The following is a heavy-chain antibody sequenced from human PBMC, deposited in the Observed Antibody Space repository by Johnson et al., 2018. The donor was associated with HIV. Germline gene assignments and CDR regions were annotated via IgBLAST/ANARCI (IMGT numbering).Heavy chain of an antibody. Sequence: VQLVESGGGLVQPGGSLRLSCAASGFTVSSNYMSWVRQVPGKGLEWVSLIYSGGTTYYADSLKGRFIISRDNSKNTLYLQMNSLRAEDTAVYYCARDGESQQLPLGDAFDVWGQGTMVTVSS. CDR1: GFTVSSNY. CDR3: ARDGESQQLPLGDAFDV. J-gene: IGHJ3*01. CDR2: IYSGGTT. D-gene: IGHD6-13*01. V-gene: IGHV3-66*01.